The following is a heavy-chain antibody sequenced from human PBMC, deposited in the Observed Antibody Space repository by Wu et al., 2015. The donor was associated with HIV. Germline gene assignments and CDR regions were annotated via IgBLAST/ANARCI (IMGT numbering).Heavy chain of an antibody. Sequence: QVQLVQSGAEVKKPGSSVKVSCKASGGTFSSYGISWVRQAPGEGLEWMGRIIPIFGTAKYAQKFQGRVTITADESTSTAYMELSSLRSEDTAVYYCAKTNRIVATGIDYYHYYGMDVWGQGTTVTVSS. J-gene: IGHJ6*02. D-gene: IGHD6-13*01. V-gene: IGHV1-69*13. CDR1: GGTFSSYG. CDR2: IIPIFGTA. CDR3: AKTNRIVATGIDYYHYYGMDV.